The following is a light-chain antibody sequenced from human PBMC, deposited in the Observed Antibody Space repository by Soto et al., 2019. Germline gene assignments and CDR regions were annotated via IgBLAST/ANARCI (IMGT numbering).Light chain of an antibody. CDR1: NSDVGGYNY. CDR3: CSYTSSGTII. CDR2: EVT. J-gene: IGLJ2*01. Sequence: QSALTQPASVSGSPGQSITISCTGTNSDVGGYNYVSWYQQHPGKAPKLMIYEVTDRPSGVSSRFSGSKSGNTASLTISGLQAQDETDYYCCSYTSSGTIIFGGGTKLTVL. V-gene: IGLV2-14*01.